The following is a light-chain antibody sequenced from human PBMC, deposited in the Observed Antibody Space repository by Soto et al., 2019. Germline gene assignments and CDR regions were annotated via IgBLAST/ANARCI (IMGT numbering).Light chain of an antibody. CDR2: AAS. CDR1: RAITNH. J-gene: IGKJ4*01. CDR3: QQNYITPLT. V-gene: IGKV1-39*01. Sequence: DVQLTQSPSPLSASVGDRVSISCRASRAITNHLNWYQQKPGKAPILLVYAASTLETGVPSRFSGSGSATHFTLTIDNLQPEDVATYYCQQNYITPLTFGGGTQVEI.